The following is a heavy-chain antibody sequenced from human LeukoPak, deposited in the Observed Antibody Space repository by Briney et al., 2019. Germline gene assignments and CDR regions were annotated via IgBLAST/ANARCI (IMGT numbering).Heavy chain of an antibody. CDR3: ARSQQGYSYGLN. V-gene: IGHV3-21*01. J-gene: IGHJ4*02. CDR1: GFTFSSYS. Sequence: GGSLRLSCAASGFTFSSYSMNWVRQAPGKGLEWVSSISSSSSYIYYADSVKGRFTISRDNAKNSLYLQMNSLRAEDTAVYYCARSQQGYSYGLNWGQGTLVTVSS. CDR2: ISSSSSYI. D-gene: IGHD5-18*01.